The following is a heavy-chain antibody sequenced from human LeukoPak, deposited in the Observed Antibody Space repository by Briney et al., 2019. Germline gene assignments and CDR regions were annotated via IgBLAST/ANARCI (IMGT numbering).Heavy chain of an antibody. V-gene: IGHV4-61*08. Sequence: SETLSLTCTVSGGSISSGGYYWSWIRQHPGKGLEWIGYIYYSGSTNYNPSLKSRVTISVDTSKNQFSLKLSSVTAADTAVYYCARFITGTRGCWFDPWGQGTLGTVSS. J-gene: IGHJ5*02. CDR2: IYYSGST. D-gene: IGHD1-7*01. CDR3: ARFITGTRGCWFDP. CDR1: GGSISSGGYY.